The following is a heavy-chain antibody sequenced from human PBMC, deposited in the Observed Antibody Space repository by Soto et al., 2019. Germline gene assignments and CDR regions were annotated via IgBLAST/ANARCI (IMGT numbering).Heavy chain of an antibody. Sequence: SETLSLTCTVSGGSISSFYWSWIRQSPGKGLEWIGSIYDTGRTNYNPSLESRVTISVDTSKNQFSLKLRSVTAADTAVYYCMLGSGWKDFDYWGQGTLVTVSS. CDR2: IYDTGRT. CDR3: MLGSGWKDFDY. J-gene: IGHJ4*02. V-gene: IGHV4-4*08. CDR1: GGSISSFY. D-gene: IGHD3-22*01.